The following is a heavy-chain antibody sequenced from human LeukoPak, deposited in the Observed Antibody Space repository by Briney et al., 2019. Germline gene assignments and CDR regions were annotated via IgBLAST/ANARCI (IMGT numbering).Heavy chain of an antibody. CDR1: GFSFSSYA. D-gene: IGHD3-10*01. CDR3: TTDRGDYGSGSYEIYYFYMDV. V-gene: IGHV3-23*01. Sequence: GGSLRLSCAASGFSFSSYAMSWVRQAPGKGLEWVSTISGSGGSTYYADSVKGRFTISRDNSKNTLYLQMNSLRAEDTAVYYCTTDRGDYGSGSYEIYYFYMDVWGEGTTVTVSS. CDR2: ISGSGGST. J-gene: IGHJ6*03.